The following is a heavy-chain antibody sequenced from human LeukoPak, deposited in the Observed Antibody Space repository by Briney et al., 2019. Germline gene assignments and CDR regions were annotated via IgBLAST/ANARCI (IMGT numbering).Heavy chain of an antibody. J-gene: IGHJ4*02. D-gene: IGHD1-26*01. CDR2: IKQDGSTK. V-gene: IGHV3-7*01. CDR1: GFTFTTYW. CDR3: ARDTDGSLDY. Sequence: GGSLRLSCAASGFTFTTYWMSWVRQAPGKGPEWVANIKQDGSTKHYVDSLKGRLTISRDNPKNSLYLQMNSLRADDTAVYYCARDTDGSLDYWGQGILVTVAS.